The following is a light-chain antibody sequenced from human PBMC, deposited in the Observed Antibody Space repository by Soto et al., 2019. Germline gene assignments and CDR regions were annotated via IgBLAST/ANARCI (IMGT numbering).Light chain of an antibody. CDR1: QNIDNW. CDR2: RAS. J-gene: IGKJ1*01. V-gene: IGKV1-5*03. Sequence: DVQMTQSPSTLSASVGGRVTITCRASQNIDNWLAWYQQKLGKAPKLLIYRASNLETGVPSRFSGSGSGTEFSLTISDLEPDDFATYHCQQYYTNSQASFGQGTKV. CDR3: QQYYTNSQAS.